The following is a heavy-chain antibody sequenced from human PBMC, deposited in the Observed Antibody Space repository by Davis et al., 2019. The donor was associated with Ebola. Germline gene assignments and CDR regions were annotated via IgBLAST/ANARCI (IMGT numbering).Heavy chain of an antibody. Sequence: GGSLRLSCAASGFTFSSYNMNWVRQAPGKGLEWVSYISNSGGVVKYADSVKGRFTISRDNGKDSLSLQMSSLREEDTGVYYCTRDPPSSYGDYGGDAFDIWGQGTMVTVSS. V-gene: IGHV3-48*02. CDR2: ISNSGGVV. CDR1: GFTFSSYN. CDR3: TRDPPSSYGDYGGDAFDI. J-gene: IGHJ3*02. D-gene: IGHD4-17*01.